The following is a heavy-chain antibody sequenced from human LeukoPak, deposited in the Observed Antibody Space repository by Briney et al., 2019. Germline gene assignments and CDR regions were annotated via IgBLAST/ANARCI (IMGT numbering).Heavy chain of an antibody. V-gene: IGHV3-23*01. CDR3: AKVGQNYDILTYYFDY. CDR1: AFTFSSYG. J-gene: IGHJ4*02. D-gene: IGHD3-9*01. CDR2: ISGSGATT. Sequence: GGSLRLSCAASAFTFSSYGMSWVRQAPGKGLEWVSAISGSGATTYYADSVKGRFTISRDNSKNTLYLQMNSLRAEDTAVYYCAKVGQNYDILTYYFDYWGQGTLVTVSS.